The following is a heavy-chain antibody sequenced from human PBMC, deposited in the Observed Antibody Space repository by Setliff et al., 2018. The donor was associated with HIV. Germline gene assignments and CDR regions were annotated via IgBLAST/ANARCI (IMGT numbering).Heavy chain of an antibody. D-gene: IGHD3-22*01. Sequence: PGGSLRLSCAASGFTFNNYWVNWVRQVPGKGLVWVARISPDGRSTTHADAVKGRFTISRDNAKNTLYLHMNSLRAEDTSVYHCALVGGITVPPDGFDIWGQGTMVTVSS. CDR3: ALVGGITVPPDGFDI. V-gene: IGHV3-74*01. CDR1: GFTFNNYW. J-gene: IGHJ3*02. CDR2: ISPDGRST.